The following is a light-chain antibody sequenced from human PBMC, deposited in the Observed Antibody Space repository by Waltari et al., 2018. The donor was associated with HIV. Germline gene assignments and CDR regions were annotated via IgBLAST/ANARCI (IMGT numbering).Light chain of an antibody. Sequence: DIVMTQSPESLPVSLGERASINCKSSQSLLYTSNNKNFLAWYQQKPGQPPKLLIYWAFTRESGVPDRFSGSGSGTDFTLTISGLQADDMAIYYCQQYYTTPLTFGGGTKVEI. J-gene: IGKJ4*01. CDR1: QSLLYTSNNKNF. V-gene: IGKV4-1*01. CDR3: QQYYTTPLT. CDR2: WAF.